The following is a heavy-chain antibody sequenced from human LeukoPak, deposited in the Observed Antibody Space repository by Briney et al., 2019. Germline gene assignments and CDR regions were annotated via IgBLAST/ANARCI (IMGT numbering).Heavy chain of an antibody. V-gene: IGHV3-23*01. CDR3: AKDVKRYMVRGVPHNWFDP. Sequence: PGGSLRLSCAASGFTFSSYAMSWVRQAPGKGLEWVSAISGSGGSTYYADSVKGRFTISRDNSKNTLYLQMNSLRAEDTAVYYCAKDVKRYMVRGVPHNWFDPWGQGTLVTVSS. CDR1: GFTFSSYA. CDR2: ISGSGGST. J-gene: IGHJ5*02. D-gene: IGHD3-10*01.